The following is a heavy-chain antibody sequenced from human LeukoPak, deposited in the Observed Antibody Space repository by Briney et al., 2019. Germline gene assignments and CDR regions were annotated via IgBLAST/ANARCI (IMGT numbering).Heavy chain of an antibody. CDR3: ARDFRRGAAAGTLPAADYFD. V-gene: IGHV1-46*01. CDR2: INPSGGST. J-gene: IGHJ4*02. CDR1: GYTFTSYH. D-gene: IGHD6-13*01. Sequence: GASVKVSCKASGYTFTSYHMHWVRQAPGQGLEWMGIINPSGGSTSYAQKFQGRVTMTRDTSTSTVYMELSSLRSEDTAVYYCARDFRRGAAAGTLPAADYFDWGQGTLVTVSS.